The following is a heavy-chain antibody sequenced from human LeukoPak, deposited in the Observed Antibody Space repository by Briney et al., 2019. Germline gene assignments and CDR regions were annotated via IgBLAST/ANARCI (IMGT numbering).Heavy chain of an antibody. CDR3: ARGPPIVVVVAATESDY. D-gene: IGHD2-15*01. CDR1: GYTFTSYD. V-gene: IGHV1-8*01. CDR2: MNPNSGNT. J-gene: IGHJ4*02. Sequence: ASVKVSCKASGYTFTSYDINWVRQATGQGLEWMGWMNPNSGNTGYAQKIQGRVTMTRNTSISTAYMELSSPRSEDTAVYYCARGPPIVVVVAATESDYWGQGTLVTVSS.